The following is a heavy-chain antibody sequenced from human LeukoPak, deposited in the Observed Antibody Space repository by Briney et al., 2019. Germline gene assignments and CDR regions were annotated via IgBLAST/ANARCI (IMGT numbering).Heavy chain of an antibody. CDR1: GFTFSSYW. J-gene: IGHJ4*02. CDR2: INSDGSST. V-gene: IGHV3-74*01. D-gene: IGHD6-19*01. Sequence: PGRSLRLSCAASGFTFSSYWMHWVRHAPGKGLVWVSRINSDGSSTTYADSVKGRFTISRDNAKNTLYLQMNSLRAEDTAVYYCARVPSTQWLVYYFDYWGQGTLVTVSS. CDR3: ARVPSTQWLVYYFDY.